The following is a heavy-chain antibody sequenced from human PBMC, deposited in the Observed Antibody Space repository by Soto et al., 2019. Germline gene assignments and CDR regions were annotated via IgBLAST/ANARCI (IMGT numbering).Heavy chain of an antibody. D-gene: IGHD2-15*01. Sequence: ASVKVSCKASGYTFTSYYMHWVRQAPGQGLEWMGIINPSGGSTSYAQKFQGRVTMTRDTSASTVYMELSSLRSEDTAVYYCARDGCSGGSCSDYYYYGMDVWGQGTTVTV. CDR2: INPSGGST. V-gene: IGHV1-46*01. J-gene: IGHJ6*02. CDR3: ARDGCSGGSCSDYYYYGMDV. CDR1: GYTFTSYY.